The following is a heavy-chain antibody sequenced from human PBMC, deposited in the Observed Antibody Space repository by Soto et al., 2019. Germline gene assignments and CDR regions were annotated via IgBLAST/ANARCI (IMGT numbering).Heavy chain of an antibody. V-gene: IGHV4-39*01. Sequence: QLKVHEPGPGQVKPSQTLSLTCTGFGGSITSQHDYWGCIRQPPGQGLEWIGCFYSGGNTYYNPSLRSRLPIFVDTSKRLTSLKRSYVTTADQAIYYGVSGPSTTWFDNWGLGNQFSFSS. CDR1: GGSITSQHDY. D-gene: IGHD2-2*01. CDR3: VSGPSTTWFDN. CDR2: FYSGGNT. J-gene: IGHJ4*02.